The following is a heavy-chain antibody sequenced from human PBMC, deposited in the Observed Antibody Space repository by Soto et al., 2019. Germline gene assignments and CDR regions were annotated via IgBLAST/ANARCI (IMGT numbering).Heavy chain of an antibody. CDR2: IYGSGRGI. CDR1: GLPHSLFA. D-gene: IGHD3-10*01. J-gene: IGHJ4*02. CDR3: AKDAVYNDGLWLMDL. Sequence: EAQLLESGGGLVQPGGSLRLSCIASGLPHSLFAMMWIRQAPGKGLECVSGIYGSGRGIQYADSVKGRFTISRDISKNTVYLEMTDLRADDTAIYYCAKDAVYNDGLWLMDLWGQGTQVTVSS. V-gene: IGHV3-23*05.